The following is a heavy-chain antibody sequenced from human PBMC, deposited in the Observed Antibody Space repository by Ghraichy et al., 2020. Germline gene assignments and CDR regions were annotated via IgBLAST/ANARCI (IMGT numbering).Heavy chain of an antibody. Sequence: GGSLRLSCAASGFTVSSNYMSWVRQAPGKGLEWVSVIYSGGSTYYADSVKGRFTISRDNSKNTLYLQMNSLRAEDTAVYYCARLRRYSYGYWYYFDYWGQGTLVTVSS. CDR1: GFTVSSNY. D-gene: IGHD5-18*01. CDR3: ARLRRYSYGYWYYFDY. V-gene: IGHV3-53*01. CDR2: IYSGGST. J-gene: IGHJ4*02.